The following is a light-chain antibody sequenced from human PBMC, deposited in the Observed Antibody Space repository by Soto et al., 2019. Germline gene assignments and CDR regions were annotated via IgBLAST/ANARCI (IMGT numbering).Light chain of an antibody. CDR2: GAS. CDR1: QSVTSSY. Sequence: EDGLTRSPGSQSLSPGERATLSRRASQSVTSSYLAWYQQKPGQAPRLLIYGASSRATGIPDRFSGSGSGTDFTLTISRLEPEDFAVYYCQPYGSSPPLSFGGGTKVDI. V-gene: IGKV3-20*01. CDR3: QPYGSSPPLS. J-gene: IGKJ4*01.